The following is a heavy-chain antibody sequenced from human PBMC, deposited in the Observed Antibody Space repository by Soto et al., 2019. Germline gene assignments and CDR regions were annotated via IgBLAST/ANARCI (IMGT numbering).Heavy chain of an antibody. V-gene: IGHV4-31*03. CDR3: ARVDYYDSRVDY. D-gene: IGHD3-22*01. Sequence: SETLSLTCTVSGGSISSGGYYWSWIRQHPGKGLEWIGYIYYSGSTYYNPSLKSRVTISVDTSKNQFSLKLSSVTAADTAVYYCARVDYYDSRVDYWGQGTLVTVSS. CDR2: IYYSGST. J-gene: IGHJ4*02. CDR1: GGSISSGGYY.